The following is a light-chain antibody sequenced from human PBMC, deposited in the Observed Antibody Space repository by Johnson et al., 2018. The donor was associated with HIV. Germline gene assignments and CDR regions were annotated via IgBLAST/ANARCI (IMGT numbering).Light chain of an antibody. CDR2: DNN. Sequence: QSVLTQPPSVSAAPGQKVTISCSGSSSNIGNSYVCWYQQLPGTAPKLLIYDNNKRPSGIPDRFSGSKSGTSATLGITGLQTGAEADYYCGTWDDSLSTGGVFGAGTKVTVL. V-gene: IGLV1-51*01. CDR3: GTWDDSLSTGGV. CDR1: SSNIGNSY. J-gene: IGLJ1*01.